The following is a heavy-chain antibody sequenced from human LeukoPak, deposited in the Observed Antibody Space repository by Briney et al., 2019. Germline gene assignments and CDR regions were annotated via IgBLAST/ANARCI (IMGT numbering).Heavy chain of an antibody. CDR1: GYTFTSYD. D-gene: IGHD3-3*01. CDR3: ARGRKLPFLEWLGYYYYYYMDV. CDR2: MNPNSGNT. Sequence: ASVKVSCKASGYTFTSYDINWVRQATGQGLEWMGWMNPNSGNTGYAQKFQGRVTMTRNTSISTAYMELSSLRSEDTAVYYCARGRKLPFLEWLGYYYYYYMDVWGKGTTVTVSS. V-gene: IGHV1-8*01. J-gene: IGHJ6*03.